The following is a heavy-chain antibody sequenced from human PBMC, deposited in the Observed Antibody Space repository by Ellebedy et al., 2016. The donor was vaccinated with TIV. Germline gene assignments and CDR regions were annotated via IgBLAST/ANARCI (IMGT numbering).Heavy chain of an antibody. V-gene: IGHV1-18*04. J-gene: IGHJ4*02. CDR1: GHTFTSDG. D-gene: IGHD4-11*01. CDR3: ARGITVPVDLGY. Sequence: AASVKVSCKASGHTFTSDGFGWVRQAPGQGLEWMGWINTYNGNTNYAKSFQGRVTMTTDTSTNTAYLDLRSLRPDDTAVYYCARGITVPVDLGYWGQGTLVTVSS. CDR2: INTYNGNT.